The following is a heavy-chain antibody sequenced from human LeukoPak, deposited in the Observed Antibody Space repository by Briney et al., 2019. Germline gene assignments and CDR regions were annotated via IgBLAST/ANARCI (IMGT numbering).Heavy chain of an antibody. D-gene: IGHD4-11*01. CDR3: ARDGLQGSIL. Sequence: PSGTLSLTCTVSGGSISGYYWSWIRQPTGKGLEWIGYIYNSGSTTYNPSLKSRVTISVDTSKNQFSLRLRSVTAVDTAVYYCARDGLQGSILWGQGTLVTVSS. J-gene: IGHJ4*02. CDR1: GGSISGYY. CDR2: IYNSGST. V-gene: IGHV4-59*01.